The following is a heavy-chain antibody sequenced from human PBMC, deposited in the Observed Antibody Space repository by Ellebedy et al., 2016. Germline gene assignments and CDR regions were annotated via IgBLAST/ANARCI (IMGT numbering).Heavy chain of an antibody. CDR1: GFTFSDYY. CDR3: APRDSSGNDYFQH. V-gene: IGHV3-11*01. CDR2: ISSSGGSR. D-gene: IGHD3-22*01. J-gene: IGHJ1*01. Sequence: GESLKISCAASGFTFSDYYMAWIGQAPGKGLEWLSYISSSGGSRYYADSVKGRFIISRDNAKNSLYLQMNSLIAEDTAVYYCAPRDSSGNDYFQHWGQGTLVTVSS.